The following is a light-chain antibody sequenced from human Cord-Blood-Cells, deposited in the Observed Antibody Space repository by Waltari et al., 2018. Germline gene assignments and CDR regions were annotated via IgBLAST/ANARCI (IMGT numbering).Light chain of an antibody. CDR1: SSDVGGYNY. V-gene: IGLV2-11*01. CDR3: AAEAAHCTWG. Sequence: QPALTQPRSVPGSPGQTVTISCTGTSSDVGGYNYVSWYQQHPGKAPKLMIYDVSKRPAGVPDRFSFSKCGGADRHLLSVLPPRADDHAKYAAEAAHCTWGFGGGTKLTVL. CDR2: DVS. J-gene: IGLJ3*02.